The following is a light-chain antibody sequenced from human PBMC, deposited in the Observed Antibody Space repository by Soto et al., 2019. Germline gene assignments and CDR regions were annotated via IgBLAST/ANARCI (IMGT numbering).Light chain of an antibody. J-gene: IGKJ4*01. CDR3: QQSYSTSPLT. V-gene: IGKV1-39*01. CDR1: QSISYY. Sequence: DIQMTQSPSSLSASVGDRVTITCRASQSISYYLNWYQQKPGKAPKLLIYAASSLQSGIPSRFSGSGSGTDFTFTISSLQPEDFATYYCQQSYSTSPLTFGGGTKVEI. CDR2: AAS.